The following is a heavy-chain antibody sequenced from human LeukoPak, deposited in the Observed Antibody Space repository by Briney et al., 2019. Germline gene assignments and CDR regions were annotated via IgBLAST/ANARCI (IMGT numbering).Heavy chain of an antibody. J-gene: IGHJ6*03. CDR1: GGSISSYD. V-gene: IGHV4-59*01. Sequence: SETLSLTCTVSGGSISSYDWSWIRQPPGKGLEGIGYIYYSGSTNYNPSLKSRVTISVDTSKNQFSLKLSSMTAADTAVYYCARAGGLGYYYYYYMDVWGKGTTVTVSS. CDR3: ARAGGLGYYYYYYMDV. D-gene: IGHD3-16*01. CDR2: IYYSGST.